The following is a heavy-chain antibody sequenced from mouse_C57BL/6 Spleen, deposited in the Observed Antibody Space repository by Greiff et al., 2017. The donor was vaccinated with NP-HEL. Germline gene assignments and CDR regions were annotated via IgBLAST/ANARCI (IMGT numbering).Heavy chain of an antibody. CDR3: AGSHDGYYGWFAY. V-gene: IGHV1-42*01. CDR1: GYSFTGYY. D-gene: IGHD2-3*01. Sequence: VQLQQSGPELVKPGASVKISCKASGYSFTGYYMNWVKQSPEKSLEWIGEINPSTGGTTYNQKFKAKATLTVDKSSSTAYMQLKSLTSEDSAVYYCAGSHDGYYGWFAYWGQGTLVTVSA. J-gene: IGHJ3*01. CDR2: INPSTGGT.